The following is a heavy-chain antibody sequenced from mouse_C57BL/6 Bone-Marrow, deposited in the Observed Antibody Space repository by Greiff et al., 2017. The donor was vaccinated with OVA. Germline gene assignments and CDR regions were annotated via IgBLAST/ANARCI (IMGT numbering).Heavy chain of an antibody. D-gene: IGHD1-1*01. CDR2: IDPSDSYT. CDR1: GYTFTSYW. V-gene: IGHV1-59*01. J-gene: IGHJ1*03. CDR3: ARSPSYGSSYWYFDV. Sequence: VQLQQPGAELVRPGTSVKLSCKASGYTFTSYWMHWVKQRPGQGLAWIGVIDPSDSYTNYNHKFKGKATLTVDTSSSTAYMQLSSLTSEDSAVYYCARSPSYGSSYWYFDVWGTGTTVTVSS.